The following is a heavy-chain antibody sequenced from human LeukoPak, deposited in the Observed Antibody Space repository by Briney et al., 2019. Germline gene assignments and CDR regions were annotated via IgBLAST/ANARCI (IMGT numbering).Heavy chain of an antibody. CDR1: SGSITSYY. J-gene: IGHJ4*02. V-gene: IGHV4-4*07. D-gene: IGHD2-15*01. CDR2: IYSSGGT. Sequence: KASEPLSLTCTVSSGSITSYYWNWIRQPAGKGLEWIGRIYSSGGTDYNPSLKSRVTMSVDTSKNQFSLNLSSVTAADSAVYYCARARGRLLLVDYWGQGTLVTVSS. CDR3: ARARGRLLLVDY.